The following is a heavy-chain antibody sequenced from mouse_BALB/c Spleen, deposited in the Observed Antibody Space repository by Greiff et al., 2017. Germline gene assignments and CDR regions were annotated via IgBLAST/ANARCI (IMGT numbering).Heavy chain of an antibody. V-gene: IGHV10-1*02. CDR2: IRSKSNNYAT. Sequence: EVKLMESGGGLVQPKGSLKLSCAASGFTFNTYAMNWVRQAPGKGLEWVARIRSKSNNYATYYADSVKDRFTISRDDSQSMLYLQMNNLKTEDTAMYYCVRTGYGSIFDYWGQGTTLTVSS. J-gene: IGHJ2*01. CDR1: GFTFNTYA. D-gene: IGHD1-1*01. CDR3: VRTGYGSIFDY.